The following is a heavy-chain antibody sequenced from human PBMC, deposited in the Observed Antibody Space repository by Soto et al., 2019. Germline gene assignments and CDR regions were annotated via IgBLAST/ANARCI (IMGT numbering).Heavy chain of an antibody. Sequence: PGGSLRLSCAASGFSFSSYSMNWVRQAPGKGLEWISYINRASSSIYYGDSVKGRFTISRDDAKNSLYLQMNSLRAEDTAVYYCARDRDYAFDLWGQGTMVTVSS. CDR1: GFSFSSYS. CDR3: ARDRDYAFDL. J-gene: IGHJ3*01. CDR2: INRASSSI. V-gene: IGHV3-48*01.